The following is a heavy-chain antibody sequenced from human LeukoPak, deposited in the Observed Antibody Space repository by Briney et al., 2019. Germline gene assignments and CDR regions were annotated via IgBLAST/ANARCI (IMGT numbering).Heavy chain of an antibody. CDR2: IYYSGST. Sequence: PSETLSLTCTVSGGSIRSYYWSWIRQPPGKGLEWIAYIYYSGSTNYNPSLKSRVTISVDTSKNQFSLKLSSVTAADTAVYYCARVYYSNSYDYWYFDLWGRGTLVTVSS. V-gene: IGHV4-59*01. CDR3: ARVYYSNSYDYWYFDL. J-gene: IGHJ2*01. D-gene: IGHD6-13*01. CDR1: GGSIRSYY.